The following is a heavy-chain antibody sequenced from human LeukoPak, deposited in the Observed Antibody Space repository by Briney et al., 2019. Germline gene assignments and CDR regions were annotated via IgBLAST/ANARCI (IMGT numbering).Heavy chain of an antibody. D-gene: IGHD3-10*01. Sequence: GGSLRLSCAASGFTFSSYGMSWVRQAPGKGLEWVSAISGSGGSTYYADSVKGRFTISRDNSKNTLYLQMNSLRAEDTAVYYCAKVRDTMVRGVITNYYYYYMDVWGKGTTVTVSS. CDR1: GFTFSSYG. CDR2: ISGSGGST. V-gene: IGHV3-23*01. J-gene: IGHJ6*03. CDR3: AKVRDTMVRGVITNYYYYYMDV.